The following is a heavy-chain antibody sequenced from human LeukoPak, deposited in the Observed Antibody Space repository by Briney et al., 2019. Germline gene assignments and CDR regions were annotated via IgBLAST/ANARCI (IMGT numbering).Heavy chain of an antibody. D-gene: IGHD6-19*01. CDR2: IYHTGVT. V-gene: IGHV4-30-2*01. J-gene: IGHJ4*02. Sequence: PSQTLSLTCAVSDDSFSTGAFYWTWIRQPPGKGLEWIGHIYHTGVTSFNPSLKSRVTISVDTSKNQFSLKLSSVTAADTAVYYCARGGVRFRSGWPEKYDYWGQGTLVTVSS. CDR1: DDSFSTGAFY. CDR3: ARGGVRFRSGWPEKYDY.